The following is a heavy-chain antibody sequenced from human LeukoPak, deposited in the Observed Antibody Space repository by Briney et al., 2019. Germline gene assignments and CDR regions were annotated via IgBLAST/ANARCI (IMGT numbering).Heavy chain of an antibody. Sequence: SETLSLTCTVSGGSISSYYWSWIRQPPGKGLEWIGYIYYSGSTNYNPSLKSRVTISVDTSKNQFSLKLSSVTAADTAIYYCGRRGYSYGGDSWGQGTLVTVSS. CDR1: GGSISSYY. CDR2: IYYSGST. V-gene: IGHV4-59*01. J-gene: IGHJ4*02. D-gene: IGHD5-18*01. CDR3: GRRGYSYGGDS.